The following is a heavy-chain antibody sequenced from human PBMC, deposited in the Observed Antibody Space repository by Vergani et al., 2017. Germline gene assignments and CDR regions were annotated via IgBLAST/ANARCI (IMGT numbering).Heavy chain of an antibody. Sequence: QVQLQQWGGGLLKPSETLSLTCVVNGGSFTSYHWTWIRQSPGEGLEWVGDIDHTGRPDYNTSLKSRLTMSVDKSRNQFSLTLNSVTATDTAIYFCARENTETNGHLYYYYYMDVGGQGTAVTVS. CDR2: IDHTGRP. V-gene: IGHV4-34*01. CDR1: GGSFTSYH. CDR3: ARENTETNGHLYYYYYMDV. J-gene: IGHJ6*03. D-gene: IGHD4-11*01.